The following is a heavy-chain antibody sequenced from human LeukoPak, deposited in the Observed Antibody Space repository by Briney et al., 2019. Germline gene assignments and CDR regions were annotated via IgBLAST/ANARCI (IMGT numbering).Heavy chain of an antibody. CDR2: ISSSTIYT. Sequence: GGSLRLSCAASGFTFNSFSMNWVRQAPGKGLEWVSSISSSTIYTYYADSVKGRFTISRDNAKNSLYLQMNSLRAEDTAVYYCARALIGYYFDYWGQGTLVTVSS. D-gene: IGHD2-8*01. CDR1: GFTFNSFS. CDR3: ARALIGYYFDY. V-gene: IGHV3-21*01. J-gene: IGHJ4*02.